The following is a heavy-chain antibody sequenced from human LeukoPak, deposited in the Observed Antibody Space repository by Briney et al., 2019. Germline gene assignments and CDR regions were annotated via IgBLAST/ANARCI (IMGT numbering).Heavy chain of an antibody. V-gene: IGHV4-4*07. Sequence: SETLSLTCTVSGGPLSSYYWSWIRQPAGKGREWIGRIYTSWSTNYNPSLKSRVTMSVDTSKNQFSLKLSCGPAAVTAVYYCVRVSGGSGIWYFDLWGRGTLVTVS. D-gene: IGHD3-10*01. J-gene: IGHJ2*01. CDR1: GGPLSSYY. CDR3: VRVSGGSGIWYFDL. CDR2: IYTSWST.